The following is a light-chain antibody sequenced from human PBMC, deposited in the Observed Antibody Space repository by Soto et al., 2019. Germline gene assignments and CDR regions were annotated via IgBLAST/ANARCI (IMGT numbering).Light chain of an antibody. CDR3: QQYNRLIT. Sequence: DIQITQSPSILSASVGDSVTITFRASQTIDSWVAWYQQKPGKAPKLLVYDATSLESGVSSRFSGSGYGTDFTLSINNLQPDDFATYYCQQYNRLITFGQGTRLEIK. CDR1: QTIDSW. V-gene: IGKV1-5*01. CDR2: DAT. J-gene: IGKJ5*01.